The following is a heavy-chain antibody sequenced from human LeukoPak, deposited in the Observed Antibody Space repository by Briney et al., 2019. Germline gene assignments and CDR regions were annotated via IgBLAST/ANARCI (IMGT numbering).Heavy chain of an antibody. D-gene: IGHD2-2*01. V-gene: IGHV4-38-2*01. CDR2: MSHNRGT. CDR3: AIIPRGYCSSTSCPSYYGMDV. J-gene: IGHJ6*04. CDR1: GHSISTGYY. Sequence: PSETLSLTCAVSGHSISTGYYWGWIRQPPGKGLEWIGSMSHNRGTYYNPSLKSRVTISMDTSKNQISLRLTSVTAADTAVYYCAIIPRGYCSSTSCPSYYGMDVWGKGTTVTVSS.